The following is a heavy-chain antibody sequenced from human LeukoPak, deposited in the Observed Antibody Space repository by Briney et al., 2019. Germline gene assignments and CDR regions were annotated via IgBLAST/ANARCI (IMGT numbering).Heavy chain of an antibody. J-gene: IGHJ4*02. V-gene: IGHV3-48*04. D-gene: IGHD2-2*01. CDR2: ISAGRSSM. CDR3: VRDAGSTSVRGDY. Sequence: GGSLRLSCAASGFTFSAYSMNWVRQAPGKGLEWVSFISAGRSSMHYADSAKGRFTISRDNARNSLSLQMNSLRVEDTGVYYCVRDAGSTSVRGDYWGQGALVTVSS. CDR1: GFTFSAYS.